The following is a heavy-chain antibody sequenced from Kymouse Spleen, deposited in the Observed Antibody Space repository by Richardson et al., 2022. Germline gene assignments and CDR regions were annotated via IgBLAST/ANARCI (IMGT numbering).Heavy chain of an antibody. V-gene: IGHV4-34*01. CDR2: INHSGST. J-gene: IGHJ4*02. CDR1: GGSFSGYY. D-gene: IGHD6-19*01. Sequence: QVQLQQWGAGLLKPSETLSLTCAVYGGSFSGYYWSWIRQPPGKGLEWIGEINHSGSTNYNPSLKSRVTISVDTSKNQFSLKLSSVTAADTAVYYCARRGIAVFDYWGQGTLVTVSS. CDR3: ARRGIAVFDY.